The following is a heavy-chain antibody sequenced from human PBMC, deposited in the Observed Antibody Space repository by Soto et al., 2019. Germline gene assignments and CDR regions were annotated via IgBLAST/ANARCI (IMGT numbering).Heavy chain of an antibody. Sequence: SETLSLTCTVSGGSISSYYWSWIRQPPGKGLEWIGYIYYSGSTNYNPSLKSRVTISVDTSKNQFSLKLSSVTAADTAVYYCASVRGGCYYAMDGWGQGTTVTVSS. CDR2: IYYSGST. CDR1: GGSISSYY. J-gene: IGHJ6*02. D-gene: IGHD3-10*02. V-gene: IGHV4-59*01. CDR3: ASVRGGCYYAMDG.